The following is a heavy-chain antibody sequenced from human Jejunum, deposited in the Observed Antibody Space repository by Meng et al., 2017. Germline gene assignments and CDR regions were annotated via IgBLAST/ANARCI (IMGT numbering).Heavy chain of an antibody. V-gene: IGHV5-51*01. J-gene: IGHJ6*02. CDR1: GYNFVSYW. CDR2: IYPHDSDT. Sequence: GESLKISCKGSGYNFVSYWIAWVRQVPGKGLEWMGIIYPHDSDTRYNPSFQGQVTISADKFITTAYLQWSSLKASDTAKYYCARGGYCAGGTCYGRLYYYGMDVWGQGTMVTVSS. CDR3: ARGGYCAGGTCYGRLYYYGMDV. D-gene: IGHD2-15*01.